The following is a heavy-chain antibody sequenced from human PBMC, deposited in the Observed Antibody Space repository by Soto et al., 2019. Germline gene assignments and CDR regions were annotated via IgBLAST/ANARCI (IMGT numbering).Heavy chain of an antibody. J-gene: IGHJ4*02. V-gene: IGHV4-31*03. CDR1: GGSISSGGYY. CDR3: ARVNTMVRGVIIPTGLDY. CDR2: IYYSGST. D-gene: IGHD3-10*01. Sequence: SETLSLTCTVSGGSISSGGYYWSWIRQHPGKGLEWIGYIYYSGSTYYNPSLKSRVTISVDTSKNQFSLKLSSVTAADTAVYYCARVNTMVRGVIIPTGLDYWGQGTLVTVSS.